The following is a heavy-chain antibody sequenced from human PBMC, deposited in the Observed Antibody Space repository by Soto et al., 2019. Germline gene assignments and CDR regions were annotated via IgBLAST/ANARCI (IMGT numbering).Heavy chain of an antibody. V-gene: IGHV3-30*18. J-gene: IGHJ4*02. CDR1: GFTFSSYG. CDR3: AKGPDYGDYIY. CDR2: ISYDGSNK. Sequence: QVQLVESGGGVVQPGRSLRLSCAASGFTFSSYGTHWVRQAPGKGLEWVAVISYDGSNKYYADSVKGRFTISRDNSKNTLYLQMNSLRAEDTAVYYCAKGPDYGDYIYWGQGTLGTVSS. D-gene: IGHD4-17*01.